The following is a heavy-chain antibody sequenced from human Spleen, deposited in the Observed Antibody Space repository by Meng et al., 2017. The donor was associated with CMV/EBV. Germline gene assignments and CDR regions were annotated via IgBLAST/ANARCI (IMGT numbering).Heavy chain of an antibody. D-gene: IGHD2-2*01. CDR3: ARERYLVPAASPDYYYYGMDV. CDR2: INPETGDA. V-gene: IGHV1-2*02. CDR1: GYTFTGNY. Sequence: ASVKVSCKASGYTFTGNYLNWVRQAPGQGLEWMGWINPETGDANYAQKFQGRVTMTRDTFITTAYMEVSRLTSDDTAVYYCARERYLVPAASPDYYYYGMDVWGQGTTVTVSS. J-gene: IGHJ6*02.